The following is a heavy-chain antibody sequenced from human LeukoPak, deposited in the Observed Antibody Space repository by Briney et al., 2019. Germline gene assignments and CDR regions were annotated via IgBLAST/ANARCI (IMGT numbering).Heavy chain of an antibody. Sequence: GESLKISCKGSGYTFTSYWIGWVRQMPGKGLEWMGIIYPGDSDTRYSPSFQGQVIISAEKSISTAYLQWSSLKASDTALYYCASRKKGMATAGFDYWGQGTLVTVSS. J-gene: IGHJ4*02. CDR3: ASRKKGMATAGFDY. V-gene: IGHV5-51*01. CDR2: IYPGDSDT. CDR1: GYTFTSYW. D-gene: IGHD5-24*01.